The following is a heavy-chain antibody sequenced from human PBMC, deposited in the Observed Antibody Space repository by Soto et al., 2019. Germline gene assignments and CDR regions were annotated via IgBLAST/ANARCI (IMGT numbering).Heavy chain of an antibody. D-gene: IGHD3-16*02. CDR1: GYTFTSYA. J-gene: IGHJ5*02. Sequence: ASVKVSCKASGYTFTSYAMHWVRQAPGQRLEWMGWINAGNGNTKYSQKFQGRVTITRDTSASTAYMELSSLRSEDTAVYYCARASNSYDYVWGSYRPEDYNWFDPWGQGTLVTVSS. V-gene: IGHV1-3*01. CDR2: INAGNGNT. CDR3: ARASNSYDYVWGSYRPEDYNWFDP.